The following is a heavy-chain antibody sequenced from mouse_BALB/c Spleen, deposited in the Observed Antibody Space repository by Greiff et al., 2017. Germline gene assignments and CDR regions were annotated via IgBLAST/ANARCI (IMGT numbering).Heavy chain of an antibody. Sequence: DVQLQESGAELVKPGASVKLSCTASGFNIKDTYMHWVKQRPEQGLEWIGRIDPANGNTKYDPKFQGKATITADTSSNTAYLQLSSLTSEDTAVYYCASSLYDGYSSWFAYWGQGTLVTVSA. CDR2: IDPANGNT. CDR3: ASSLYDGYSSWFAY. V-gene: IGHV14-3*02. CDR1: GFNIKDTY. J-gene: IGHJ3*01. D-gene: IGHD2-3*01.